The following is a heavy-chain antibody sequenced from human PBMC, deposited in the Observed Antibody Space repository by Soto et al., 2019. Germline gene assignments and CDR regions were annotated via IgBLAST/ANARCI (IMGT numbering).Heavy chain of an antibody. CDR1: GGSISSGDYY. V-gene: IGHV4-30-4*01. CDR3: ARAEYCGGDCYPPGYYFDY. J-gene: IGHJ4*02. D-gene: IGHD2-21*02. Sequence: SETLSLTCTVSGGSISSGDYYWSWIRQPPGKGLEWIGYIYYSGSTYYNPSLKSRVTISVDTSKNQFSLKLSSVTAADTAVYYCARAEYCGGDCYPPGYYFDYWGQGTLVTVSS. CDR2: IYYSGST.